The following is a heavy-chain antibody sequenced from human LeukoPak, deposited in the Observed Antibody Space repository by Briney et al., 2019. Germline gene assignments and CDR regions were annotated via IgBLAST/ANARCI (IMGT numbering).Heavy chain of an antibody. Sequence: SETLSLTCTVSGGSVSSGSYYRSWIRQPPGKGLEWIGYIYYSGSTNYNPSLKSRVTISVDTSKNQFSLKLSSVTAADTAVYYCARSTGSQLLWFGEFDYWGQGTLVTVFS. D-gene: IGHD3-10*01. CDR2: IYYSGST. CDR1: GGSVSSGSYY. CDR3: ARSTGSQLLWFGEFDY. J-gene: IGHJ4*02. V-gene: IGHV4-61*01.